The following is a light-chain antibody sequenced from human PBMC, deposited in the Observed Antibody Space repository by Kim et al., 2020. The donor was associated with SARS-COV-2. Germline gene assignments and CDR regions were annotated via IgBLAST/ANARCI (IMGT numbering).Light chain of an antibody. CDR1: NSNIGKNY. V-gene: IGLV1-51*01. J-gene: IGLJ2*01. CDR2: DNS. Sequence: QSVLTQPPSVSAAPGQRVTISCSGSNSNIGKNYVSWYQRLPGTAPQLLIYDNSRRPSEIPDRFSGSKSGTSVTLAITGLQTGDEADYFCGTWDNSLNMVVFGGGTKVTVL. CDR3: GTWDNSLNMVV.